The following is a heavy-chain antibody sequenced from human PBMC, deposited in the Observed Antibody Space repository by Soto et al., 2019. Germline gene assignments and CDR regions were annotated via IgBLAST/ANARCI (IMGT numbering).Heavy chain of an antibody. D-gene: IGHD5-12*01. Sequence: EVQLAESGGGLVQPGGSLRLSCAASGFTFSDHYMDWVRQAPGKGLEWVGRSRDKVHSHTTEYAASVKGRFTISRGDSENSLYLRMNRLKTEDTAVYYCARGVVSTGYFDYWGQGTLVTVSS. CDR2: SRDKVHSHTT. CDR1: GFTFSDHY. CDR3: ARGVVSTGYFDY. J-gene: IGHJ4*02. V-gene: IGHV3-72*01.